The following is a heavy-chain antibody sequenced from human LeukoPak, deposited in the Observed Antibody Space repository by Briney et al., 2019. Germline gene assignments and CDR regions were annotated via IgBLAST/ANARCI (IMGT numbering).Heavy chain of an antibody. CDR3: ARGFVAGSIDY. V-gene: IGHV4-34*01. D-gene: IGHD6-19*01. CDR1: GGSFSGYY. CDR2: INHSGST. J-gene: IGHJ4*02. Sequence: SETLSLTCAVYGGSFSGYYWSWIRQPPGKGLEWIGEINHSGSTNYNPSLKSRVTISVDTSKNQFSLKLSPVTAADTAVYYCARGFVAGSIDYWGQGTLVTVSS.